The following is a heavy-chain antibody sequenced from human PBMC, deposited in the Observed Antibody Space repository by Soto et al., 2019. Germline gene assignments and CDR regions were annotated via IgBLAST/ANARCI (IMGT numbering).Heavy chain of an antibody. CDR3: EKDSQESGAYEAGTVPFDH. Sequence: EVQLLESGGGLVQPGGSLKLSCVASGFTFSSFAMSWVRQAPGKGLEWVSGLSGFGSSAYYAGSVKGGFTISRDSSKGTVSLHTTSLPVADPAVYYCEKDSQESGAYEAGTVPFDHWGQGAMVTVSS. V-gene: IGHV3-23*01. J-gene: IGHJ4*02. CDR2: LSGFGSSA. D-gene: IGHD1-26*01. CDR1: GFTFSSFA.